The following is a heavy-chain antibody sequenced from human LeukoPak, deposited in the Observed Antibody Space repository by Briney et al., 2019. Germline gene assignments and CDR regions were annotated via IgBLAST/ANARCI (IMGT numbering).Heavy chain of an antibody. CDR1: GFTFDDYA. CDR3: AKDLGLGYGRLDDAFDI. Sequence: GGSLRLSCAASGFTFDDYAMHWVRQAPGKGLEWVSGISWNSGSIGYADSVKGRFTISRDNAKNSLYLQMNRLRAEDTALYYCAKDLGLGYGRLDDAFDIWGQGTMVTVSS. V-gene: IGHV3-9*01. CDR2: ISWNSGSI. J-gene: IGHJ3*02. D-gene: IGHD5-12*01.